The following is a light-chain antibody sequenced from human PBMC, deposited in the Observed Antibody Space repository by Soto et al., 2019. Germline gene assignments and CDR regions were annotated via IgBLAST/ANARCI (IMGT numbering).Light chain of an antibody. V-gene: IGKV3-11*01. CDR3: QQRSNWPLLT. CDR2: DAY. J-gene: IGKJ4*01. CDR1: QSVSNY. Sequence: EIVLTQSPATLSLSPGERANLSCRASQSVSNYLAWYQQKPGQAPRLLIYDAYNRATGIPARFSGSGSGTDFTLIISRLEPEDFAVYYCQQRSNWPLLTFGGGTKVEIK.